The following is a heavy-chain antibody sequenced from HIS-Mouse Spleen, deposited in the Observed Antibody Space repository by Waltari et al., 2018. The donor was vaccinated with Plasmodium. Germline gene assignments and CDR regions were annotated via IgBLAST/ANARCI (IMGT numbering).Heavy chain of an antibody. CDR1: GRSLSRGGYY. CDR2: IYYSGST. J-gene: IGHJ5*02. Sequence: QVQLQESGPGLVTPSQTLSLTFTVTGRSLSRGGYYWSWCRQHPGKGLEWIGYIYYSGSTYYNPSLKSRVTISVDTSKNQFSLKLSSVTAADTAVYYCARDVANWGFGWFDPWGQGTLVTVSS. CDR3: ARDVANWGFGWFDP. D-gene: IGHD7-27*01. V-gene: IGHV4-31*03.